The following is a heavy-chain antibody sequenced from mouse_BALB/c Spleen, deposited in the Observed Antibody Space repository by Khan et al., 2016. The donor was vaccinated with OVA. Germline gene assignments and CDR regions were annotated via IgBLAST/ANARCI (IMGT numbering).Heavy chain of an antibody. CDR3: ARIYGVDFDY. CDR2: ISYSGNT. J-gene: IGHJ2*02. CDR1: GYSITSDYA. Sequence: EVQLVESGPGLVKPSQSLSLTCTVTGYSITSDYAWNWIRQFPGNKLEWMGFISYSGNTKYNPSLKSRISITRDTSRNQFFLQLNSVTIEDTATYYCARIYGVDFDYWGQGTSLTVSS. D-gene: IGHD1-1*01. V-gene: IGHV3-2*02.